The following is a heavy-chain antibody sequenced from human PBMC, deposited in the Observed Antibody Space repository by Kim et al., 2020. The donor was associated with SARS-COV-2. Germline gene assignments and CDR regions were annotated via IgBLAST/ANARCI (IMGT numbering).Heavy chain of an antibody. Sequence: ASVKVSCKASGYTFTGYYMHWVRQAPGQGLEWMGWINPNSGGTNYAQKFQGRVTMTRDTSISTAYMELSRLRSDDTAVYYCARDRDIFSELYYFDYWGQGTLVTVSS. CDR1: GYTFTGYY. V-gene: IGHV1-2*02. CDR2: INPNSGGT. CDR3: ARDRDIFSELYYFDY. D-gene: IGHD3-9*01. J-gene: IGHJ4*02.